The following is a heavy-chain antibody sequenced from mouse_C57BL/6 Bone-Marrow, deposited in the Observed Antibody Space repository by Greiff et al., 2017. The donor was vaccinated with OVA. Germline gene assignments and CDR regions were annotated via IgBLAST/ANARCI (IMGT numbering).Heavy chain of an antibody. Sequence: VQLQQPGAELVKPGASVKMSCKASGYTFTSYWITWVKPRPGQGLEWIGDIYPGSGSTNYNEKFKSKATLTVDTSSSTAYLQLSSLTSEDSAVYYCARVDGYLFAYWGQGTLVTVSA. CDR1: GYTFTSYW. J-gene: IGHJ3*01. CDR2: IYPGSGST. V-gene: IGHV1-55*01. D-gene: IGHD2-3*01. CDR3: ARVDGYLFAY.